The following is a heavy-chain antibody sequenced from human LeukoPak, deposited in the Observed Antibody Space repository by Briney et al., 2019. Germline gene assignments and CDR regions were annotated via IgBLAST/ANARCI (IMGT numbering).Heavy chain of an antibody. V-gene: IGHV4-30-2*01. J-gene: IGHJ6*02. CDR2: IYHSGST. Sequence: SETLSLTCAVSGGSISSGGYSWSWIRQPPGKGLEWIGYIYHSGSTYYNPSLKSRVTISVDRSKNQFSLKLSSVTAADTAVYYCARGGWHPTYYYYGMDVWGQGTTVTVSS. CDR1: GGSISSGGYS. D-gene: IGHD6-19*01. CDR3: ARGGWHPTYYYYGMDV.